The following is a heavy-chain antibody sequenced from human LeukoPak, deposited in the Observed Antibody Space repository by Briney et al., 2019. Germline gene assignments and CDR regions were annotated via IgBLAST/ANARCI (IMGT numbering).Heavy chain of an antibody. J-gene: IGHJ4*02. CDR1: GGSFSGYY. D-gene: IGHD4-17*01. V-gene: IGHV4-34*01. CDR2: INHSGST. CDR3: ARAAYGVDY. Sequence: PSETLSLTCAVYGGSFSGYYWSWIRQPPGKGLEWIGEINHSGSTNYNPSLKSRVTISVDMSKNQFSLKLSSVTAADTAVYYCARAAYGVDYWGQGTLVTVSS.